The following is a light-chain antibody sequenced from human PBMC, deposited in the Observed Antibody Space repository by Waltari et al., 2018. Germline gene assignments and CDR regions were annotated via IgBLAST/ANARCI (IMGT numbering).Light chain of an antibody. CDR3: QQYDGSAVT. V-gene: IGKV3-20*01. Sequence: IVLTQSPDTLSLSPGERANLPCRASPSVTSISLAWYQQKPGQAPRLLIYGTSSRATGFPDRFSGSGSGTDFTLTISRLEPEDFAVYHCQQYDGSAVTFGGGTKVEIK. J-gene: IGKJ4*01. CDR1: PSVTSIS. CDR2: GTS.